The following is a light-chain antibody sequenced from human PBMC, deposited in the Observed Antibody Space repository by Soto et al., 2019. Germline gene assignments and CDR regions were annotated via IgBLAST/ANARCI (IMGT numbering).Light chain of an antibody. V-gene: IGLV1-44*01. Sequence: QSVLTQPHSASGTPEKGAPISFLGGASTIGPSSVHWFKRLPGTAPKLLISTTNQRPSGVPERFSGSKSGTSASLAISGLQSEDEADYYCAAWDDSLNGHVFGTGTKLTVL. CDR3: AAWDDSLNGHV. J-gene: IGLJ1*01. CDR1: ASTIGPSS. CDR2: TTN.